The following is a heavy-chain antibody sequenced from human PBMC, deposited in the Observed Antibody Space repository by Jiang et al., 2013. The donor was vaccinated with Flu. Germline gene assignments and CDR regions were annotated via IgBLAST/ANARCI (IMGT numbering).Heavy chain of an antibody. CDR2: INHSGST. CDR3: ARAENWNSMYYFDY. D-gene: IGHD1-7*01. CDR1: GGSFSGYY. J-gene: IGHJ4*02. Sequence: LLKPSETLSLTCAVYGGSFSGYYWSWIRQPPGKGLEWIGEINHSGSTNYNPSLKSRVTISVDTSKNQFSLKLSSVTAADTAVYYCARAENWNSMYYFDYWGQGTLVTVSS. V-gene: IGHV4-34*01.